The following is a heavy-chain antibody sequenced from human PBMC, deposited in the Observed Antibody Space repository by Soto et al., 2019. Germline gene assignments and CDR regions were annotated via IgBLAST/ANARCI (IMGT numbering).Heavy chain of an antibody. J-gene: IGHJ6*02. CDR2: ISYDGSNK. D-gene: IGHD3-10*01. Sequence: GGSLRLSCAASGFTFSSYGMHWVRQAPGKGLEWVAVISYDGSNKYYADSVKGRFTISRDNSKNTLYLQMNSLRAEDTAVYYCAKDQSGILWFGEANYYYYGMDVWGQGTTVTVSS. CDR1: GFTFSSYG. V-gene: IGHV3-30*18. CDR3: AKDQSGILWFGEANYYYYGMDV.